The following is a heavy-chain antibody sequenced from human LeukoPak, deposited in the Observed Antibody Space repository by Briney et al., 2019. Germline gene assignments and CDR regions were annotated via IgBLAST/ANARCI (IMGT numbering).Heavy chain of an antibody. D-gene: IGHD6-13*01. CDR1: GFTFSDYY. CDR3: ARGRTPSRIGSSWYELGFDP. CDR2: ISSSGSTI. Sequence: PGGSLRLSCAASGFTFSDYYMSWIRQAPGKGLEWVSYISSSGSTIYYADSVKGRFTISRDNSKNTLYLQMNSLRAEDTAVYYCARGRTPSRIGSSWYELGFDPWGQGTLVTVSS. J-gene: IGHJ5*02. V-gene: IGHV3-11*01.